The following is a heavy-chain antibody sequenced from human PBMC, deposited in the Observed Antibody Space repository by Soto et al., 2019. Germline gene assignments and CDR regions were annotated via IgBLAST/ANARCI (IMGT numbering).Heavy chain of an antibody. Sequence: ASVKVSCKASGYTFTDYDINWVRQAPGQGLEWMGWMNPKTGNTRYAQQFKGSLAMTRDTSISTAFMELSSLRSEDTALYYCARGKSATLTDXWGQGTLFTVSX. V-gene: IGHV1-8*01. CDR2: MNPKTGNT. D-gene: IGHD6-25*01. CDR3: ARGKSATLTDX. CDR1: GYTFTDYD. J-gene: IGHJ4*02.